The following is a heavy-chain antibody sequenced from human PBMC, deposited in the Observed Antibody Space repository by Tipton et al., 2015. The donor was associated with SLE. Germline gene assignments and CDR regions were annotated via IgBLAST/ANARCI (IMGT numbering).Heavy chain of an antibody. V-gene: IGHV4-39*01. J-gene: IGHJ5*02. D-gene: IGHD6-19*01. Sequence: TLSLTCTVSGGSISSSSYYWGWIRQPPGKGLEWIGSIYYSGSPFYNPSLESRVTMSVDTSKNQFSLKVTSVTAADTAVYYCARVGRSRWLIINWFDPWGQGTLVTVSS. CDR2: IYYSGSP. CDR3: ARVGRSRWLIINWFDP. CDR1: GGSISSSSYY.